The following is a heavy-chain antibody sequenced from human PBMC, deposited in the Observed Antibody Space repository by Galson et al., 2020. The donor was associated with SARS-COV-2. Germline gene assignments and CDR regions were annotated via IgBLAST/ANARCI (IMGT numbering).Heavy chain of an antibody. CDR1: GYTFTSYY. Sequence: ASVKVSCKASGYTFTSYYMHWVRQAPGQGLEWMGIINPSGGSTSYAQKFQGRVTMTRDTSTSTVYMELSSLRSEDTAVYYCARDGLIDRRTGYDILTGYYAHYYYYYMDVWGKGTTVTVSS. V-gene: IGHV1-46*01. CDR2: INPSGGST. CDR3: ARDGLIDRRTGYDILTGYYAHYYYYYMDV. J-gene: IGHJ6*03. D-gene: IGHD3-9*01.